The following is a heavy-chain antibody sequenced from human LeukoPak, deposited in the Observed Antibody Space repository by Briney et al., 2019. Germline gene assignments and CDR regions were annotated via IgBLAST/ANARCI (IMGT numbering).Heavy chain of an antibody. CDR1: GYTFTSYD. Sequence: ASVKVSCKAPGYTFTSYDINWVRQATGQGLEWMGWMNPNSGNTGYAQKFQGRVTMTRTTSINTAYMELSSLKSDDTAVYYCARDQLSRGVWFDPWGQGTLVTVSS. CDR3: ARDQLSRGVWFDP. J-gene: IGHJ5*02. V-gene: IGHV1-8*01. D-gene: IGHD1-1*01. CDR2: MNPNSGNT.